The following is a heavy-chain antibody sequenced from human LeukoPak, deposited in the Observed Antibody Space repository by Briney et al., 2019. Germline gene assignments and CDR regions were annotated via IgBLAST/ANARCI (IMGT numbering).Heavy chain of an antibody. CDR3: ARHSIVEQRVGSWSSYYYMDV. Sequence: GRSLRLSCAASGFTFDDYAIHWVRQAPGKGLEWVSGISWNSGSIGYADSVKGRFTISRDNAKNSLYLQMNSLRAEDTALYYCARHSIVEQRVGSWSSYYYMDVWGKGTTVTVSS. V-gene: IGHV3-9*01. J-gene: IGHJ6*03. CDR1: GFTFDDYA. CDR2: ISWNSGSI. D-gene: IGHD6-6*01.